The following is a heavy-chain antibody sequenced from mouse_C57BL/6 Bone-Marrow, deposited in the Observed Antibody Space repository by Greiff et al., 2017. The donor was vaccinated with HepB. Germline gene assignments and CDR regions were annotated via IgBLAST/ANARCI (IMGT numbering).Heavy chain of an antibody. CDR2: ISSGGSYT. CDR3: ARPGDYDLYFYY. Sequence: EVQGVESGGDLVKPGGSLKLSCAASGFTFSSYGMSWVRQTPDKRLEWVATISSGGSYTYYPDSVKGRFTISRDNAKNTLYLQMSSLKSEDTAMYYCARPGDYDLYFYYWGQGTTLTVSS. V-gene: IGHV5-6*01. D-gene: IGHD2-4*01. CDR1: GFTFSSYG. J-gene: IGHJ2*01.